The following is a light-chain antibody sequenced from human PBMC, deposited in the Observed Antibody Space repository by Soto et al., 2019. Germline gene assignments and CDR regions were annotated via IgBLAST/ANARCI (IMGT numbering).Light chain of an antibody. CDR3: QQYENLPT. Sequence: DIQMTQSPSCLSASVGDRVTNTCQASQDISNYLNWYQQKPGKAPXXLIYDASNLETGVPSRFSGSGSGTDFTLTISSLKSEDFATYYCQQYENLPTFGGGTKVDIK. J-gene: IGKJ4*01. CDR2: DAS. CDR1: QDISNY. V-gene: IGKV1-33*01.